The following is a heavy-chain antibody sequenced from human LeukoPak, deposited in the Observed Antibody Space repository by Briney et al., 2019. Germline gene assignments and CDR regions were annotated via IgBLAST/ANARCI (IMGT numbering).Heavy chain of an antibody. D-gene: IGHD6-13*01. CDR3: ARDQYSSSSDYYFDY. Sequence: GGSLRLSCAASGFTFSSYSMYWVRQAPGKGLEWVSSISSSSSYIYYADSVKGRFTISRDNAKNSLYLQMNSLRAEDTAVYYCARDQYSSSSDYYFDYWGQGTLVTVSS. V-gene: IGHV3-21*01. CDR2: ISSSSSYI. CDR1: GFTFSSYS. J-gene: IGHJ4*02.